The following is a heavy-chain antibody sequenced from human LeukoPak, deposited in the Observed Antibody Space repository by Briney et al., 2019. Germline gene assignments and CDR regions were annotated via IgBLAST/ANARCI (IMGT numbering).Heavy chain of an antibody. CDR3: ARDRYTMVRIFRAFDI. CDR2: IKSDSSHI. V-gene: IGHV3-21*01. J-gene: IGHJ3*02. Sequence: GGSLRLSCAASGFIFSAYSMNWVRQAPGKGLEWVSSIKSDSSHISYANSVRGRFTISRDNGQNSLYLQINSLRAEDTAVYYCARDRYTMVRIFRAFDIWGQGTMVTVSS. CDR1: GFIFSAYS. D-gene: IGHD3-10*01.